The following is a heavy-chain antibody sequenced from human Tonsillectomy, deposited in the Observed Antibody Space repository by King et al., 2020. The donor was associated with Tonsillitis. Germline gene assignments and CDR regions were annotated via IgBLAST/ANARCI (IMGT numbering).Heavy chain of an antibody. D-gene: IGHD2-2*01. V-gene: IGHV3-9*01. CDR3: AKDNVVVPALTKGGLES. J-gene: IGHJ5*02. Sequence: VQLVESGGGLVQPGRSLRLSCAASGFTFDDYAMHWVRQVPGKGLEWVSRISWNSGSIDYADSVKGRFTISRDNARNSLFLQMNSLRAEDTALYYCAKDNVVVPALTKGGLESWGQGTPVTVSS. CDR1: GFTFDDYA. CDR2: ISWNSGSI.